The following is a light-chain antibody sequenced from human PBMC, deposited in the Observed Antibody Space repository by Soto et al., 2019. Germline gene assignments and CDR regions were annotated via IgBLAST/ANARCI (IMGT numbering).Light chain of an antibody. Sequence: EIVLTQSPATLSLSPGERATLSCWASQSVSSYLAWYQHKPGQAPRLLIYDASNRATGIPARFSGSGSGTDFTLTISSLEPEDLAVYYGQQRSNWPWTFGQGTKVEIK. CDR1: QSVSSY. CDR2: DAS. J-gene: IGKJ1*01. CDR3: QQRSNWPWT. V-gene: IGKV3-11*01.